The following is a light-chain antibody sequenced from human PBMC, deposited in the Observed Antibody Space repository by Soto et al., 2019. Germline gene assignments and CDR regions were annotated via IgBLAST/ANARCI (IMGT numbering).Light chain of an antibody. Sequence: QSVLTQPPSASASLGASVTLTCTLSSGYSNYKVDWYQQRPGKGPRFVMRVGTGGIVGSKGDGIPDRFSVLGSGLNRYLTIKNIQEEDESDYHCGADHGSGSNFGVLGTGTKLTVL. V-gene: IGLV9-49*01. CDR3: GADHGSGSNFGV. CDR2: VGTGGIVG. J-gene: IGLJ1*01. CDR1: SGYSNYK.